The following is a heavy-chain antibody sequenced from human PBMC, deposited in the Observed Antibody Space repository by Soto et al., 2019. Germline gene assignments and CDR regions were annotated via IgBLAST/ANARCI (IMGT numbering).Heavy chain of an antibody. J-gene: IGHJ4*02. D-gene: IGHD3-9*01. CDR2: ISYDGSNK. Sequence: GGSLRLSCAASGFTFSSYAMHWVRQAPGKGLEWVAVISYDGSNKYYADSVKGRFTISRDNSKNTLYLQMNSLRAEDTAVYYCAREERYFDWLLSYYFDYWGQGTLVTAPQ. CDR3: AREERYFDWLLSYYFDY. V-gene: IGHV3-30-3*01. CDR1: GFTFSSYA.